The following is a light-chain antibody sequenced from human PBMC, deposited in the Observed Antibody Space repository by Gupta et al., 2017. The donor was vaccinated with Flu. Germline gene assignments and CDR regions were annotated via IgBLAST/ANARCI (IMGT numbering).Light chain of an antibody. CDR1: HDISDY. CDR2: GAS. Sequence: IQMTQSPSSLSAFVGDRVTMSCQASHDISDYINWYQHKPGKAPSLLIFGASNLEAGVPSRFSKSGSGTHFTLTITRLQPEDVATYYCQQYDFLPRHFGGGTKVAI. CDR3: QQYDFLPRH. V-gene: IGKV1-33*01. J-gene: IGKJ4*01.